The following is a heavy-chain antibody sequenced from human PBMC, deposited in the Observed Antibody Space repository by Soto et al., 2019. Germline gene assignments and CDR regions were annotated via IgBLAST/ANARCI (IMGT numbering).Heavy chain of an antibody. CDR1: GGSTSTYY. CDR3: ARSHSFDGSIYHYYFDF. V-gene: IGHV4-59*01. Sequence: LSLTCTVSGGSTSTYYWSWIRQPPGGTLEWIGYIYASGATTYNPSLESRVTMSVDMPNNEFSLELTSLTAADTAVYYCARSHSFDGSIYHYYFDFWGQGTLVTVS. J-gene: IGHJ4*02. CDR2: IYASGAT. D-gene: IGHD3-10*01.